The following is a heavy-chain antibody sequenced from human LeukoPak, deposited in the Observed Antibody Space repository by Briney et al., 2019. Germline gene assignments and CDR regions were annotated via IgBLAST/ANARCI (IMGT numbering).Heavy chain of an antibody. D-gene: IGHD5-12*01. J-gene: IGHJ6*03. Sequence: ASVKVSCKASGYTFTSYDINWVRQPTGQGLEWMGWMNPNSGNTGYAQKFQGRVTITRNTSISTAYMELSSLRSEDTAVYYCARGPGGYSGYRYYYYMDVWGKGTTVTVSS. CDR2: MNPNSGNT. V-gene: IGHV1-8*03. CDR3: ARGPGGYSGYRYYYYMDV. CDR1: GYTFTSYD.